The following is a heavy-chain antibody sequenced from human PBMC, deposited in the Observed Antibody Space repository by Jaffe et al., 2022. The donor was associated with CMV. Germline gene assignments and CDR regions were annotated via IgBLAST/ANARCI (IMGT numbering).Heavy chain of an antibody. CDR3: ASPGLGDGLYAFDI. CDR2: IYYSGST. Sequence: QVQLQESGPGLVKPSETLSLTCTVSGGSISSYYWSWIRQPPGKGLEWIGYIYYSGSTNYNPSLKSRVTISVDTSKNQFSLKLSSVTAADTAVYYCASPGLGDGLYAFDIWGQGTMVTVSS. V-gene: IGHV4-59*08. D-gene: IGHD3-16*01. CDR1: GGSISSYY. J-gene: IGHJ3*02.